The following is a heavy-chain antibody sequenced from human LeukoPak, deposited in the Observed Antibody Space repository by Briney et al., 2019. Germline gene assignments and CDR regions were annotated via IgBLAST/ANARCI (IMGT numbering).Heavy chain of an antibody. CDR1: GFTFSNYG. V-gene: IGHV3-30*03. J-gene: IGHJ4*02. CDR2: ISSDGSEE. D-gene: IGHD1-26*01. Sequence: PGGALRLSCAASGFTFSNYGMHWVRQAQGKGLEWVAVISSDGSEEYYADSVKGRFTISRDNSKNTLYLQMNSLRVEDTAVYYCATDKGREVDYWGQGNLVTVSS. CDR3: ATDKGREVDY.